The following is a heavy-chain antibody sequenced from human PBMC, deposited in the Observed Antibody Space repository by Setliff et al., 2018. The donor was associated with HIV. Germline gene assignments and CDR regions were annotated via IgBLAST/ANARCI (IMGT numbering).Heavy chain of an antibody. V-gene: IGHV3-9*01. D-gene: IGHD3-22*01. J-gene: IGHJ4*02. CDR3: AKGTYSYDSSGPDY. CDR2: ISWNSGSI. CDR1: GFTFDDYA. Sequence: PGGSLRLSCAASGFTFDDYAMHWVRQAPGKGLEWVSGISWNSGSIAYADSVKGRFTISRDNAKNSLYLQMNSLRAEDTAVYYCAKGTYSYDSSGPDYWGQGTLVTVSS.